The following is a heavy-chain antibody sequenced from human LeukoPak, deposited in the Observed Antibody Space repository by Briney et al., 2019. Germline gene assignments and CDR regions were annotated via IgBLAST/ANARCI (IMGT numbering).Heavy chain of an antibody. CDR1: ELTFRNAW. J-gene: IGHJ4*02. CDR2: IKSKTDVGTV. CDR3: TTDPGDYEIY. V-gene: IGHV3-15*01. D-gene: IGHD4-17*01. Sequence: GGSLRLSCAASELTFRNAWMSWVCKCPGKGRDWVGRIKSKTDVGTVDYAPPVKGRFTISRDDSRNTLSLEMNFLKIEDTAVYYCTTDPGDYEIYWGQGTLVTVSS.